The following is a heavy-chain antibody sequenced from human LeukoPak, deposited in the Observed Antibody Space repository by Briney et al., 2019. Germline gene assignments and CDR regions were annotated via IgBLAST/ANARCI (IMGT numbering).Heavy chain of an antibody. J-gene: IGHJ4*02. D-gene: IGHD3-10*01. CDR2: IDWDDDK. CDR3: THRAGGPSRPHFHY. Sequence: SGPTLVKPTQTLTLTCTFSGFSLSTSGMCVSWIRQPPGKALEWLARIDWDDDKYYSTSLKTRLTISKDTSKNQVVLTMTNMDPVDTATYYCTHRAGGPSRPHFHYWGQGILVTVSS. CDR1: GFSLSTSGMC. V-gene: IGHV2-70*12.